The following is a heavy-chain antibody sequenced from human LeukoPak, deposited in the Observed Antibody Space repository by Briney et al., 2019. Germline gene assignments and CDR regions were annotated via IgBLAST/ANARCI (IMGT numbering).Heavy chain of an antibody. D-gene: IGHD5-18*01. CDR3: ARRSGYSYGLYYFDY. CDR1: GFTFSSYS. V-gene: IGHV3-21*01. Sequence: GGSLRLSCAASGFTFSSYSMNWVRQAPGKGLEWVSSISSSSSYIYYADSVKGRFTISRDNAKNSLYLQMNSLRAEDTAVYYCARRSGYSYGLYYFDYWGQGTLVTVSS. J-gene: IGHJ4*02. CDR2: ISSSSSYI.